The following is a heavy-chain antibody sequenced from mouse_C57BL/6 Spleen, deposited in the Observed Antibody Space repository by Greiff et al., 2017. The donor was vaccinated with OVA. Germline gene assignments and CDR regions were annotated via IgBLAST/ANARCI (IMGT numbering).Heavy chain of an antibody. CDR1: GYTFTSYW. J-gene: IGHJ1*03. CDR2: IHPNSGST. CDR3: ARGDGSSYVPFDV. V-gene: IGHV1-64*01. Sequence: VQLQQPGAELVKPGASVKLSCKASGYTFTSYWMHWVKQRPGQGLEWIGMIHPNSGSTNYNEKFKSKATLTVDKSSSTAYMQLSSLTSEDSAVYYCARGDGSSYVPFDVWGTGTTVTVSS. D-gene: IGHD1-1*01.